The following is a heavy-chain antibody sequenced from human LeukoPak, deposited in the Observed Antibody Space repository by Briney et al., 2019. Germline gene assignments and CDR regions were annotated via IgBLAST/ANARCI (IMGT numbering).Heavy chain of an antibody. CDR3: ASSLIFWYFDL. D-gene: IGHD3-9*01. J-gene: IGHJ2*01. V-gene: IGHV4-38-2*01. CDR1: GYSISSGYY. CDR2: IYHSGST. Sequence: SETLSLTCAVSGYSISSGYYWGWIRQPPGKGLEWIGSIYHSGSTYYNPSLKSRVTISVDTSTNQFSLKLSSVTAADTAVYYCASSLIFWYFDLWGRGTLVTVSS.